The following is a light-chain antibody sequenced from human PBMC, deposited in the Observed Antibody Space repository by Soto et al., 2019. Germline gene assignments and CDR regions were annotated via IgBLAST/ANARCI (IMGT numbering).Light chain of an antibody. CDR3: QQYYGPPLT. Sequence: DIVMTQSPDSLAVSLGERATINCKSSQSVLYSSNNKNYLAWYQQKPGQPPKLLIYWASTRESGVPDRFSGGGSGTNFTLTISSLQDEDVAVYYCQQYYGPPLTFGGGTQVEIK. V-gene: IGKV4-1*01. CDR2: WAS. CDR1: QSVLYSSNNKNY. J-gene: IGKJ4*01.